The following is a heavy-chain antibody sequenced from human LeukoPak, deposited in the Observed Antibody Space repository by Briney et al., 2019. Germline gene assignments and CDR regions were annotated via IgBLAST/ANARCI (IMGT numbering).Heavy chain of an antibody. V-gene: IGHV4-4*02. CDR3: ARDVEWGMIVPEGNY. Sequence: SETLSLTCAVSGGSISSSNWWRWVRQPPGKGLEWIGEIYHSRSTNYNPPLKSRVTISVDKSKNQFSLKLSSVTAADTAVYYCARDVEWGMIVPEGNYWGQGTLVTVSS. D-gene: IGHD3-22*01. CDR1: GGSISSSNW. CDR2: IYHSRST. J-gene: IGHJ4*02.